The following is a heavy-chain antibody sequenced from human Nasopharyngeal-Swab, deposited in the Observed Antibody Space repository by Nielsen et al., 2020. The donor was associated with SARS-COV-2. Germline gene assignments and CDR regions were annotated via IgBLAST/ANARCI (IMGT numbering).Heavy chain of an antibody. D-gene: IGHD1-1*01. V-gene: IGHV1-46*01. CDR1: GYTFTRHY. J-gene: IGHJ4*02. CDR2: INPSGGST. CDR3: SRDGSSSGTSAYYCDY. Sequence: ASVKVSCKASGYTFTRHYMHWVRQAPAQGLEWMGIINPSGGSTSYAQKFQGRVTMTRDTSTSTVYMELSSLRSEDTAVYYFSRDGSSSGTSAYYCDYWGQGTLVTVSS.